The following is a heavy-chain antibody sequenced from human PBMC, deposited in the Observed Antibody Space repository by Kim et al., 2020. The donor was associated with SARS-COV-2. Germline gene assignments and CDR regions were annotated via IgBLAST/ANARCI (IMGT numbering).Heavy chain of an antibody. J-gene: IGHJ5*02. V-gene: IGHV5-10-1*01. CDR3: ARAIAAAGISWFDP. D-gene: IGHD6-13*01. Sequence: SPSFQGHVTISADKSISTAYLQWSSLKASDTAMYYCARAIAAAGISWFDPWGQGTLVTVSS.